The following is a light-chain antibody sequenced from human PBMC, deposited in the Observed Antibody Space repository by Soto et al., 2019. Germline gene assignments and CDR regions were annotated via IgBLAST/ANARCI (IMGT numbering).Light chain of an antibody. CDR3: QQYNIWPLT. Sequence: EIVMTQSPATLSVSPGERATLSCRASQTVRDNLAWYQQKPGQAPRLLIYGASIRATGIPARFSGSGYWTEFTLTIDTLQSEDFAVYYCQQYNIWPLTFGGGTKVEIK. CDR1: QTVRDN. J-gene: IGKJ4*01. CDR2: GAS. V-gene: IGKV3D-15*03.